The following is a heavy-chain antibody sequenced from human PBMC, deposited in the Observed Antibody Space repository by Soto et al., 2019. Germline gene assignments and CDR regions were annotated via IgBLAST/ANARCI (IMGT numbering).Heavy chain of an antibody. V-gene: IGHV3-30*18. CDR3: AKDGTRDVRAFDI. D-gene: IGHD1-26*01. Sequence: QMRLEESGGGVVQPGMSLRLSCAASGFTFSTYGMHWVRQAPGKGLEWVALISYNGREQHYADSVKGRFAISRDNSKNTLFLQMSLGTEDTAVNYSAKDGTRDVRAFDIRGQGTVVTVSP. CDR1: GFTFSTYG. J-gene: IGHJ3*02. CDR2: ISYNGREQ.